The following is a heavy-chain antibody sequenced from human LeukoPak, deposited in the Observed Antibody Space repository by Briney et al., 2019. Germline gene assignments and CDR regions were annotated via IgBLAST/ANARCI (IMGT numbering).Heavy chain of an antibody. CDR3: ASQLTGDHDAFDI. V-gene: IGHV4-59*01. Sequence: SETLSLTCTVSGGSISSYYWSWIRQPPGKGLEWIGYIYYSGSTNYNPSLKSRVTISVDTSENQFSLKLSSVTAADTAVYYCASQLTGDHDAFDIWGQGTMVTVSS. CDR2: IYYSGST. CDR1: GGSISSYY. D-gene: IGHD7-27*01. J-gene: IGHJ3*02.